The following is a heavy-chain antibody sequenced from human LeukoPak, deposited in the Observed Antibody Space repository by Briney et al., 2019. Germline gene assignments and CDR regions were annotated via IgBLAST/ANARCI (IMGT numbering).Heavy chain of an antibody. D-gene: IGHD4-11*01. CDR3: ARAPRYSNYGVY. CDR1: GFTFSDYY. Sequence: GGCLRLSCAASGFTFSDYYMSWIRQAPGEGLEWGSYISSSGSTIYYTDSVKGRFTISSDNAKNSLYLQMNSLRAEDTAVYYCARAPRYSNYGVYWGQGTLVTVSS. CDR2: ISSSGSTI. J-gene: IGHJ4*02. V-gene: IGHV3-11*01.